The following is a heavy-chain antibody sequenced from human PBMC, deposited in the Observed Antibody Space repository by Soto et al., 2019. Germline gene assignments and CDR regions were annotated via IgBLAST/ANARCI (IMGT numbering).Heavy chain of an antibody. CDR1: GGSISSSSYY. CDR3: ARARLRAVYAFDF. J-gene: IGHJ3*01. Sequence: SETLSLTCTVSGGSISSSSYYWGWIRQPPGKGLEWIGSIYYSGSTYYNPSLKSRVTISVDTSKNQFSLKLSSVTAADTAMYYCARARLRAVYAFDFWGQGTMVTVSS. D-gene: IGHD4-17*01. V-gene: IGHV4-39*07. CDR2: IYYSGST.